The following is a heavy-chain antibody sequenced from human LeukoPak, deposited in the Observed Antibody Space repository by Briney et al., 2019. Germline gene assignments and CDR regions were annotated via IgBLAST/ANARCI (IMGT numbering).Heavy chain of an antibody. J-gene: IGHJ4*02. CDR1: GFTFSSYG. D-gene: IGHD3-22*01. Sequence: AGGSLRLSCAASGFTFSSYGMHWVRQAPGKRLEWVAVIWYDGSNKYYADSVKGRFTISRDNSKNTLYLQMNSLRAEDTAVYYCARGRSSGYYYDYWGQGTLVTVSS. V-gene: IGHV3-33*01. CDR3: ARGRSSGYYYDY. CDR2: IWYDGSNK.